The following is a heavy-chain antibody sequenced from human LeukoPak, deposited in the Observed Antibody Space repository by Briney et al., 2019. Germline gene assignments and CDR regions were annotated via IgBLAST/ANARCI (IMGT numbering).Heavy chain of an antibody. CDR3: ARGPGFLEWLLPFDY. J-gene: IGHJ4*02. D-gene: IGHD3-3*01. CDR2: INHSGST. Sequence: SETLSLTCAVYGGSFSGYYWSWIRQPPGKGLEWIGEINHSGSTNYNPSLKSRVTISVDTSKNQFSLKLSSVTAADTAVYYCARGPGFLEWLLPFDYWGQGTLVTVSS. CDR1: GGSFSGYY. V-gene: IGHV4-34*01.